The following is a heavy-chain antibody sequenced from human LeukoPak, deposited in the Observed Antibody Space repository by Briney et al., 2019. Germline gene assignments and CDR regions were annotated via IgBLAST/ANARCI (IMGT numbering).Heavy chain of an antibody. Sequence: ASVKVSCKASGGTFSSYAISWVRQAPGQGLEWMGGIIPIFGTANYAQKFQGRVTITTDESTSTAYMELSSLRSEDTAVYYCARDPTPPHYDFWSGYYPHWGQGTLVTVSS. CDR2: IIPIFGTA. V-gene: IGHV1-69*05. CDR3: ARDPTPPHYDFWSGYYPH. D-gene: IGHD3-3*01. J-gene: IGHJ4*02. CDR1: GGTFSSYA.